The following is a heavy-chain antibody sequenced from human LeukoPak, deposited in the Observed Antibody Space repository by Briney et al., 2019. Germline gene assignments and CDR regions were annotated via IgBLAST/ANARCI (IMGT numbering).Heavy chain of an antibody. CDR1: GFTFSSYA. CDR3: AKVPRGATIFGVVIIDYGMDV. J-gene: IGHJ6*02. CDR2: ISGSGGST. D-gene: IGHD3-3*01. V-gene: IGHV3-23*01. Sequence: PGGSLRLSCAASGFTFSSYAMSWVRQAPGKGLEWVSAISGSGGSTYYADSVKGRFTISRDNSKNTLYLQMNSLRAEDTAVYYCAKVPRGATIFGVVIIDYGMDVWGQGTTVTVSS.